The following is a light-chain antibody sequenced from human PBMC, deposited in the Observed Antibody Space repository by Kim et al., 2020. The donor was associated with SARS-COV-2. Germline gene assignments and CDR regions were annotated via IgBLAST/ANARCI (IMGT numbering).Light chain of an antibody. CDR3: CSYAGSSTYV. CDR2: EVS. V-gene: IGLV2-23*02. J-gene: IGLJ2*01. Sequence: GHSLTISCTGTSIDVGSYNLVSWYQHHPGKAPQLMIYEVSKRPSGVSNRFSGSKSGNTASLTISGLQAEDEADYYCCSYAGSSTYVFGGGTQLTVL. CDR1: SIDVGSYNL.